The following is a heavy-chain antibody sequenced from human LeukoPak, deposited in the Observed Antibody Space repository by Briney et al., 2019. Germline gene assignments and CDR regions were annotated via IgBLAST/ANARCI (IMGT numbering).Heavy chain of an antibody. CDR2: ISAYNVNT. J-gene: IGHJ4*02. CDR3: AREGVPATVSFDY. D-gene: IGHD2-15*01. V-gene: IGHV1-18*01. Sequence: ASVKVSCKASGYTFTSYGISWVRQAPGQGLEWMGWISAYNVNTNDAQKLQGRVTMTTDTSTTTAYMELRSLRADDTAVYYCAREGVPATVSFDYWGQGTLVTVSS. CDR1: GYTFTSYG.